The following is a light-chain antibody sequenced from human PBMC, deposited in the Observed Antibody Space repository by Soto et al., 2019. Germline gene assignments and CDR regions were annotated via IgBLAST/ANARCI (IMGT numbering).Light chain of an antibody. V-gene: IGKV1-39*01. CDR3: QQYNSYSQT. Sequence: DIQMTQSPSSLSASVGDRVTITCRASQSISSYLNWYQQKPGKAPKLLIYAASSLQSGVPSRFSGSGYGTDLTITISSMQHEDFETYYCQQYNSYSQTFGQGTQVDIK. J-gene: IGKJ1*01. CDR2: AAS. CDR1: QSISSY.